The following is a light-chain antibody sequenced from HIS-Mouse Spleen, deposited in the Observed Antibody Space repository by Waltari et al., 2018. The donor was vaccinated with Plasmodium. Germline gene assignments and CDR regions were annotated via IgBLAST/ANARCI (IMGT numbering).Light chain of an antibody. CDR1: NIGNKS. V-gene: IGLV3-21*02. CDR2: DDR. J-gene: IGLJ2*01. Sequence: SYVLTQPPSVSVAPGQTARLTCGGNNIGNKSVHWYQQKPGQAPVLVVYDDRDRPSGIPERFSGSNSGNTATLTISRVEAGDEADYYCQVWDSSSDHPVFGGGTKLTVL. CDR3: QVWDSSSDHPV.